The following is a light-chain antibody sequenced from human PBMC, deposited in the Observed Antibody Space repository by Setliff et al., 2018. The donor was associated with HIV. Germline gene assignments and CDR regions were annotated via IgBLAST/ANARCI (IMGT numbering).Light chain of an antibody. CDR1: SFNIGSNF. Sequence: QSVLTQAPSASGTPGQRVAISCSGASFNIGSNFVSWYQQLPGMAPKLLIHRDDQRPSGVPDRFSGSKSGSSASLFISGLRSEDDADYSCASWDDTLNSFVFGSGTKVTV. CDR2: RDD. CDR3: ASWDDTLNSFV. V-gene: IGLV1-47*01. J-gene: IGLJ1*01.